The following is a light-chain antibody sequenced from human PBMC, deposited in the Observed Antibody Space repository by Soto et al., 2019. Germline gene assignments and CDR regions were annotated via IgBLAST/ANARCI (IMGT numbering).Light chain of an antibody. CDR3: QSYDSTLSARYV. CDR2: GNT. J-gene: IGLJ1*01. CDR1: SSNIGANYD. Sequence: QSVLTQPPSVSGAPGQRVTISCTGSSSNIGANYDVHWYQHRPGTAPKLLIFGNTNRPSGVPDRFSGSKSGTSASLAITGLQAEDEGDYYYQSYDSTLSARYVFGTGTKVTVL. V-gene: IGLV1-40*01.